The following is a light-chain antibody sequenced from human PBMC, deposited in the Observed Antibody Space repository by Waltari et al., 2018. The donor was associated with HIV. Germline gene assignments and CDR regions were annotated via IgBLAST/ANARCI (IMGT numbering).Light chain of an antibody. J-gene: IGLJ2*01. CDR2: STN. CDR3: ATWDDSLNGLV. V-gene: IGLV1-44*01. Sequence: QSVLTQPPSASGTPGQRVTISCSGSTSNIGSNTVNWYQKLPGTAPKLLIYSTNQRPSGVLDRFSGSKSGTSASLAISGLQSEDEADYYCATWDDSLNGLVFGGGTKLTVL. CDR1: TSNIGSNT.